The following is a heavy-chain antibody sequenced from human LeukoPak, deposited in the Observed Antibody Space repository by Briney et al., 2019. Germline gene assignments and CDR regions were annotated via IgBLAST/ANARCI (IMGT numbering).Heavy chain of an antibody. D-gene: IGHD3-10*01. V-gene: IGHV3-23*01. CDR1: GFTFSSYA. CDR3: ARWFGEPPNFDY. Sequence: GGSLRLSCAASGFTFSSYAVSWVRQASGKGLEWVSTVRGSGGDTFYADSVKGRFSISRGNSKNSVFLQMYNLRDEDTAMYYCARWFGEPPNFDYWGRGTLVTVSS. J-gene: IGHJ4*02. CDR2: VRGSGGDT.